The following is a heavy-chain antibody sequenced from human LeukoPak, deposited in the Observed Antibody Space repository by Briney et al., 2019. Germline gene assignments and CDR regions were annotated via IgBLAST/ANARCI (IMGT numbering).Heavy chain of an antibody. CDR2: IGSSSTTR. CDR3: ALLAVASDFDY. J-gene: IGHJ4*02. CDR1: GFPFSIYE. D-gene: IGHD6-19*01. V-gene: IGHV3-48*03. Sequence: GGSLRLSCTVSGFPFSIYEMNWVRQAPGKGLEWVSNIGSSSTTRYYADSVKGRFSIPRDNAKNSLYLQMNSLRVEDTGVYYCALLAVASDFDYWGQGALVTVSS.